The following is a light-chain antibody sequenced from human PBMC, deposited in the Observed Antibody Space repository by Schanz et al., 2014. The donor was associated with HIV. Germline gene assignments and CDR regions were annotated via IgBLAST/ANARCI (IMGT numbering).Light chain of an antibody. CDR1: HSNTAFNY. Sequence: QSVLTQPPSVSAAPGQSVLISCSGSHSNTAFNYVSWYQQVPGRPPRLLIYDNDKLSSGVPDRFSASKSGTSATLVITRLQTGDEADYYCGTWDSSLSVGVFGGGTKLTVL. CDR2: DND. CDR3: GTWDSSLSVGV. V-gene: IGLV1-51*01. J-gene: IGLJ3*02.